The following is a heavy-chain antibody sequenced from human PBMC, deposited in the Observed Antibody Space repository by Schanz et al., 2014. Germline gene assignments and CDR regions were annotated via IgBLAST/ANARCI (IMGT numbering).Heavy chain of an antibody. CDR1: GFTFSNYA. CDR2: ISGSGGTT. CDR3: AKDRGSGSPQYFDF. D-gene: IGHD1-1*01. Sequence: EVQLVESGGDLVQPGGSLSLSCAASGFTFSNYAMTWVRQAPGKGLEWVSAISGSGGTTYYADSVKGRFTISRENSKNTVYLQMNSLRAEDTAIYYCAKDRGSGSPQYFDFWGQGTLVTVSS. J-gene: IGHJ4*02. V-gene: IGHV3-23*04.